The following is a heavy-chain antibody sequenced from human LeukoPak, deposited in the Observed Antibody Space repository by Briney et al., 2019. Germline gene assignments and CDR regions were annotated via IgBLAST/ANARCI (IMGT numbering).Heavy chain of an antibody. D-gene: IGHD2-8*01. CDR2: ISSSSSYI. Sequence: PGGSLRLSCADSGVTFSSYSMNWVRQAPGKGLEWVSSISSSSSYIYYADSVKGRFTISRDNAKNSLYLQMNSLRAEDTAVYYCARDPTYCTNGVCYTVYYYGMDVWGQGTTVTVSS. CDR3: ARDPTYCTNGVCYTVYYYGMDV. V-gene: IGHV3-21*01. J-gene: IGHJ6*02. CDR1: GVTFSSYS.